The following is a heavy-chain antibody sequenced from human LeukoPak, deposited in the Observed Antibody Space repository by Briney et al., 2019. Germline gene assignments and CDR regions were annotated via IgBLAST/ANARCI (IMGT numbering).Heavy chain of an antibody. CDR2: IYTSGST. V-gene: IGHV4-61*02. CDR1: GGSISSGNYH. D-gene: IGHD3-3*01. Sequence: SETLSLTCTVSGGSISSGNYHWAWIRQPPGKGLEWIGRIYTSGSTNYNPSLKSRVTMSVDTSKNQFSLKLSSVTAADTAVYYCARSYYGFDYYYYMDVWGKGTTVTVSS. J-gene: IGHJ6*03. CDR3: ARSYYGFDYYYYMDV.